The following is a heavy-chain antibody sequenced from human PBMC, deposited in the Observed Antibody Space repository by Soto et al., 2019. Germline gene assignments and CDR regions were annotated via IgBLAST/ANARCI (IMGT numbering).Heavy chain of an antibody. V-gene: IGHV4-4*02. D-gene: IGHD3-3*02. CDR2: IYHNGRT. CDR3: SSGSLIGISTRKWFYP. J-gene: IGHJ5*02. Sequence: QVHLEESGPGLVRPSGTLSLTCNVSGVPISSYDWWTWVRQTPGKGMEWIGEIYHNGRTNYTPPLRKRFSVSVDNSKNQFSLNLQSLTAADTAVYYCSSGSLIGISTRKWFYPWGQGTQVTVSS. CDR1: GVPISSYDW.